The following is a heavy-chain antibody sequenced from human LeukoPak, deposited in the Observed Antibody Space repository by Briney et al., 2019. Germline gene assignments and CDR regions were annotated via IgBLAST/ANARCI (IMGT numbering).Heavy chain of an antibody. CDR3: ARASAQLWSHPFDY. J-gene: IGHJ4*02. V-gene: IGHV1-69*05. CDR1: GGTFSSYA. Sequence: ASVKVSCKASGGTFSSYAISWVRQAPGQGLEWMGKIIPIFTTPSYAQKFQGRVTITTDEYTRTAYMELSRLRFDDTAVYYCARASAQLWSHPFDYWGQGTLVTVSS. CDR2: IIPIFTTP. D-gene: IGHD5-18*01.